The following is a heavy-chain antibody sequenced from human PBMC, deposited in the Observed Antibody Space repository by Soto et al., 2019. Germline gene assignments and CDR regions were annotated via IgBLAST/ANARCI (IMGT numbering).Heavy chain of an antibody. CDR2: IYSGGST. CDR1: GLTVSSNY. J-gene: IGHJ4*02. Sequence: EVQLVESGGGLIQPGGSLRLSCAASGLTVSSNYMSWVRQAPGKGLEWVSVIYSGGSTYYADSVKGRFTISRDNSKNTLYLQMNSLRAVDTAVYYCARHITMDPLLLYWGQGTLVTVSS. CDR3: ARHITMDPLLLY. V-gene: IGHV3-53*01. D-gene: IGHD3-10*01.